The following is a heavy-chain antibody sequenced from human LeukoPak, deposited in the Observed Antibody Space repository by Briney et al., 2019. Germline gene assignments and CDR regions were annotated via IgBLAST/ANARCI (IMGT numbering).Heavy chain of an antibody. CDR2: ISGSGGST. CDR1: GFTFSSYA. Sequence: GGSLRLSCAASGFTFSSYAMSWVRQAPGKGLEWVSAISGSGGSTYHADSVKGRFTISRDNSKSTLYLQMNSLRAEDTAVYYCAKVAALYYDILTGYYYYYYYMDVWGKGTTVTVSS. V-gene: IGHV3-23*01. CDR3: AKVAALYYDILTGYYYYYYYMDV. J-gene: IGHJ6*03. D-gene: IGHD3-9*01.